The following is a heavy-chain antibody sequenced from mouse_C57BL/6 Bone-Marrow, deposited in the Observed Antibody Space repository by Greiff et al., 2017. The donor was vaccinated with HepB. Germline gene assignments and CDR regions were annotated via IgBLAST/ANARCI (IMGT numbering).Heavy chain of an antibody. CDR2: ISSGSSTI. CDR3: ATFTTVVASFDY. CDR1: GFTFSDYG. V-gene: IGHV5-17*01. D-gene: IGHD1-1*01. Sequence: EVQLVESGGGLVKPGGSLKLSCAASGFTFSDYGMHWVRQAPEKGLEWVAYISSGSSTIYYADTVKGLFTISRDNAKNTLFLQMTSLRSEDTAMYYCATFTTVVASFDYWGQGTTLTVSS. J-gene: IGHJ2*01.